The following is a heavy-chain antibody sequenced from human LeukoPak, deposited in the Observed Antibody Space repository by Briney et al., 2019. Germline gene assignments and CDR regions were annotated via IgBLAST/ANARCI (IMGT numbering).Heavy chain of an antibody. J-gene: IGHJ4*02. CDR2: ISYDGSNK. D-gene: IGHD6-6*01. Sequence: GRSLRLSCAASGFTFSSYAMHWVRQAPGKGLEWVAVISYDGSNKYYADSVKGRFTISRDNSKNTLYLQMNSLRAEDTAVYYCAKGEYSSSSGHYFDYWGQGTLVTVSS. V-gene: IGHV3-30-3*01. CDR1: GFTFSSYA. CDR3: AKGEYSSSSGHYFDY.